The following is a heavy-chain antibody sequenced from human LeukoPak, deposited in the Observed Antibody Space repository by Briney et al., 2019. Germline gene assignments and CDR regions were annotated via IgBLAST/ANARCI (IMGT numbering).Heavy chain of an antibody. J-gene: IGHJ4*02. CDR3: ARVGVTAATADY. V-gene: IGHV1-46*01. D-gene: IGHD6-25*01. Sequence: ASVKVSCKASGYTFTSYYMHWMRQAPGQGPEWMGIINPRGGSTDYSQKSQDRVTMSSDTSTSTVYMELSSLRSEDTAVYFCARVGVTAATADYWGQGTLVTVSS. CDR2: INPRGGST. CDR1: GYTFTSYY.